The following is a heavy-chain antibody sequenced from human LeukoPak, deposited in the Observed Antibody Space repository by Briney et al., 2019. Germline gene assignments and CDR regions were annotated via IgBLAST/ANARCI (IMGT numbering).Heavy chain of an antibody. J-gene: IGHJ4*02. CDR1: GGSISSGGYY. D-gene: IGHD6-6*01. V-gene: IGHV4-31*03. Sequence: SETLSLTCTVSGGSISSGGYYWSWIRQHPGKGLEWIGYIYYSGSTYYNPSLKSRVTISVDTSKNQFSLKLSSVTAADTAVYYCAQRIAVRPFPFDNWGQGTLVTVSS. CDR3: AQRIAVRPFPFDN. CDR2: IYYSGST.